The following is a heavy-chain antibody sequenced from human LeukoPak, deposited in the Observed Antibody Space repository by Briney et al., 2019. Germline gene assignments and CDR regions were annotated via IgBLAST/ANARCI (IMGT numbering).Heavy chain of an antibody. CDR3: ARGYDSSGYYYGNWFDP. J-gene: IGHJ5*02. CDR2: INHSGST. CDR1: GGSFSGYY. D-gene: IGHD3-22*01. V-gene: IGHV4-34*01. Sequence: SETLSLTCAVYGGSFSGYYWSWIRQPPGKGLEWIGEINHSGSTYYNPSLKSRVTISVDTSKNQFSLKLSSVTAADTAVYYCARGYDSSGYYYGNWFDPWGQGTLVTVSS.